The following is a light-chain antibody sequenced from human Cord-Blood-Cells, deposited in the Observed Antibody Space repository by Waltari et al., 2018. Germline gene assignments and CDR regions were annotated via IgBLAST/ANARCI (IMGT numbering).Light chain of an antibody. CDR1: QSVSSSY. J-gene: IGKJ1*01. CDR2: GAS. CDR3: QQYGSSRT. Sequence: EIVLTQSPGTLSLSPGERATLSCRASQSVSSSYLAWYQQKPGQAPRLLIYGASSRATGIPDRVVGTGSGTDFTLTISRLKPEDCAVYYCQQYGSSRTFGQGPKVEIK. V-gene: IGKV3-20*01.